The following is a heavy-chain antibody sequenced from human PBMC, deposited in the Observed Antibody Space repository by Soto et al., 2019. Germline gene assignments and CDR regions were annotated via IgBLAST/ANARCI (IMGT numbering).Heavy chain of an antibody. D-gene: IGHD1-1*01. CDR1: HDRFNTYS. J-gene: IGHJ6*01. Sequence: GASVKARSKAPHDRFNTYSLTSARHAPERGLEWLVWHNFYSGKSRYGKKFQGRVTVTTDTSTSTAYLELRSLKSDDTAIYYCAQGTVYCSANSCFRSGHYGMAVWLPGTSVTVSS. CDR3: AQGTVYCSANSCFRSGHYGMAV. CDR2: HNFYSGKS. V-gene: IGHV1-18*04.